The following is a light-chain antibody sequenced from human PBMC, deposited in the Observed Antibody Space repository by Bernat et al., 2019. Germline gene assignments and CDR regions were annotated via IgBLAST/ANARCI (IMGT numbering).Light chain of an antibody. J-gene: IGLJ3*02. CDR3: QAWDSSTWV. V-gene: IGLV3-1*01. CDR2: QDS. CDR1: KSGDKY. Sequence: SYELTQPPSVSVSPGQTASITCSGDKSGDKYACWYQQKPGQSPVLVIYQDSKRPSGIPERFSGSNSRNTATLTISGTQAMDEADYYCQAWDSSTWVFGGGTKLTVL.